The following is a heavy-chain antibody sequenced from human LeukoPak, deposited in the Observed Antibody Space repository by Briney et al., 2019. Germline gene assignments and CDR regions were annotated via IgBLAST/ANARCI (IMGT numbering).Heavy chain of an antibody. V-gene: IGHV3-74*01. Sequence: GGSLRLSCAASGFTFSSNWMHWVRKAPGKGLVWVSRINEDGSTTNYADSVKGRSTIFRDNAKNTLYLQMNSLRAEDTAVYYCVRDLGGRSGHWGQGTLVTVSS. CDR2: INEDGSTT. CDR1: GFTFSSNW. D-gene: IGHD1-26*01. CDR3: VRDLGGRSGH. J-gene: IGHJ4*02.